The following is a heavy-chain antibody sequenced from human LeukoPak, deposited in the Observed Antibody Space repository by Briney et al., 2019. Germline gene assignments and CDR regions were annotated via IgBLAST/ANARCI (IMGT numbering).Heavy chain of an antibody. CDR2: IIHSGST. Sequence: SETLSLTCAVYGGSFSGYYWSWIRQPPGKGLEWIGEIIHSGSTKYNPSLKSRVTISVDTSKNQFSLKLSSVTAADTAVYYCARHRYGFLGDMDVWGKGTTVTVSS. J-gene: IGHJ6*03. CDR3: ARHRYGFLGDMDV. V-gene: IGHV4-34*12. D-gene: IGHD3-3*01. CDR1: GGSFSGYY.